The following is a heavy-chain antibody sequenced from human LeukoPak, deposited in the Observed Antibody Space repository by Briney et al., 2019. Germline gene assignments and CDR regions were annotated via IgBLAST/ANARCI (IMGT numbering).Heavy chain of an antibody. Sequence: SETLSLTCTVSGGSISSGGYYWSWIRQHPGKGLEWIGYIYYSGSTYYNLPLKSRVTISVDTSKNQFSLKLSSVTAADTAVYYCARDRQYYYDSSEYVWGQGTLVTVSS. CDR3: ARDRQYYYDSSEYV. CDR2: IYYSGST. J-gene: IGHJ4*02. D-gene: IGHD3-22*01. V-gene: IGHV4-31*03. CDR1: GGSISSGGYY.